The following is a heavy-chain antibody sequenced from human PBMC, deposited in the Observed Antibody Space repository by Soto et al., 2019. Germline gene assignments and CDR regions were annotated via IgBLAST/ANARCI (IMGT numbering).Heavy chain of an antibody. CDR1: GGTFSSYA. D-gene: IGHD2-21*02. Sequence: QVQLVQSGAEVMKPGSSVKVSCKASGGTFSSYAISWVRQAPGQGLEWMGGIIPIFGTANYAQKFQGRVTITADESTSTAYMELSSLRYEDTAVYYCARESPAYCGGDCYSTWFDPWGQGTLVTVSS. V-gene: IGHV1-69*12. J-gene: IGHJ5*02. CDR2: IIPIFGTA. CDR3: ARESPAYCGGDCYSTWFDP.